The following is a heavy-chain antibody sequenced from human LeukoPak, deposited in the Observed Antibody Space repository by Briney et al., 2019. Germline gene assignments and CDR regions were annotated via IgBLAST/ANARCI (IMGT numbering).Heavy chain of an antibody. D-gene: IGHD4-23*01. CDR1: GYTFTTYG. V-gene: IGHV1-18*01. J-gene: IGHJ3*02. CDR3: AREYGGNREGDHAFDI. Sequence: GASLKVSCKASGYTFTTYGITWVRQAPGQGLEWMAWISADKGNTNYAQNLQGRVTITRDTATNTVYMELSSLRSEDTAVYYCAREYGGNREGDHAFDIWGQGTMVTVSS. CDR2: ISADKGNT.